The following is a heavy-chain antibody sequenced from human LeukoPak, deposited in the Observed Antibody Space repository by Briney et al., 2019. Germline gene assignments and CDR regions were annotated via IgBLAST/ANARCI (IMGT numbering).Heavy chain of an antibody. CDR3: ARGYYGSGSYYY. V-gene: IGHV1-8*01. Sequence: ASVKVSCKASGYTFTSYDINWVRQATGQGLEWMGWMNPNSGNTGYAQKFQGRVTMTRNTSISTAYMELSSLRSEDTAVYYCARGYYGSGSYYYWGQGTPVTVSS. J-gene: IGHJ4*02. CDR2: MNPNSGNT. D-gene: IGHD3-10*01. CDR1: GYTFTSYD.